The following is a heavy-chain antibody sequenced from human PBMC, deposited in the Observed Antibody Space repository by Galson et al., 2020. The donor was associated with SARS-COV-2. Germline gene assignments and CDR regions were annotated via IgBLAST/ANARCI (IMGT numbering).Heavy chain of an antibody. V-gene: IGHV3-23*01. Sequence: GGSLRLSCAASGFTFDDYAMTWVRQAPGKGLDWVSTISGYGGSTFYADSVRGRFTISRDNSNNMVYLQMNSLRAEDTAKYYYWKGGHFSHCDYWGQGTLVTVSS. J-gene: IGHJ4*02. CDR1: GFTFDDYA. CDR3: WKGGHFSHCDY. CDR2: ISGYGGST.